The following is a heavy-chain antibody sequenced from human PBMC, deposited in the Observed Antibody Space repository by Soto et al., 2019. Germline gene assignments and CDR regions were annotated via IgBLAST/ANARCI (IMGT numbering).Heavy chain of an antibody. V-gene: IGHV4-59*01. CDR3: ARGRREYSGYDADFDY. J-gene: IGHJ4*02. D-gene: IGHD5-12*01. Sequence: SETLSLTCTVSGGSISSYYWSWIRQPPGKGLEWIGYIYYSGSTNYNPSLKSRVTISVDTSKNQFSLKLSSVTAADTAVYYCARGRREYSGYDADFDYWGQGTLVTVSS. CDR2: IYYSGST. CDR1: GGSISSYY.